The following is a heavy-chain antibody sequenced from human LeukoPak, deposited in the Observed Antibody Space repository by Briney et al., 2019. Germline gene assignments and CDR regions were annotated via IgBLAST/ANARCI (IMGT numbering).Heavy chain of an antibody. V-gene: IGHV3-30*03. J-gene: IGHJ4*02. Sequence: GGSLRLSCAASGFTFSAFGMHWVRQAPGKGLEWVAVISSDGTNKYYTDSVKGRFTISRDNSKNTLYMQMNSLRAEDTAVYFCARSRLYSSGSADYWGQGTLVTVSS. CDR1: GFTFSAFG. CDR2: ISSDGTNK. CDR3: ARSRLYSSGSADY. D-gene: IGHD6-19*01.